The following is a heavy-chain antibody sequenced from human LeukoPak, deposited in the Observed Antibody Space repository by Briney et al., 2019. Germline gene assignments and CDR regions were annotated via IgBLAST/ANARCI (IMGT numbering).Heavy chain of an antibody. CDR1: GYTFTSYG. J-gene: IGHJ6*02. CDR3: AREVRGVIKYYYYYGMDV. V-gene: IGHV1-18*01. D-gene: IGHD3-10*01. Sequence: ASVKVSCKASGYTFTSYGISWVRQAPGQGLEWMGWISAYNGNTNYAQKLQGRVTMTTDTSTSTAYMELRSLRSDDTAVYYCAREVRGVIKYYYYYGMDVWGQGTTVTVSS. CDR2: ISAYNGNT.